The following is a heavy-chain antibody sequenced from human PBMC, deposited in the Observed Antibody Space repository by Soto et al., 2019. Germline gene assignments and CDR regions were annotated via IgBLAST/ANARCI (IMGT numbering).Heavy chain of an antibody. Sequence: GGSLRLSCAASGFTFSNAWMSWVRQAPGKGLEWVGRIKSKTDGGTTDYGGPVKGRFTISRDDSKNTLYLQMNSLKTEDTAVYYCTTDFQVRLWIQLMRQDYWGQGTLVTVSS. CDR1: GFTFSNAW. V-gene: IGHV3-15*01. CDR3: TTDFQVRLWIQLMRQDY. J-gene: IGHJ4*02. D-gene: IGHD5-18*01. CDR2: IKSKTDGGTT.